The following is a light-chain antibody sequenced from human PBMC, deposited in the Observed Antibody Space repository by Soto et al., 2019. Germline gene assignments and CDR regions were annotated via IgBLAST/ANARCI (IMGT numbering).Light chain of an antibody. Sequence: DIVMTQSPDSLAVSLGERATINCKSSQSIFYSSNNKNYLAWFQQKPGQPPKLLIYWASTRESGVPDRFSGSGSGTDFTLTISGLQAEDFAVYYCQQRSNWPPTFGQGTKVEIK. CDR1: QSIFYSSNNKNY. CDR2: WAS. V-gene: IGKV4-1*01. CDR3: QQRSNWPPT. J-gene: IGKJ1*01.